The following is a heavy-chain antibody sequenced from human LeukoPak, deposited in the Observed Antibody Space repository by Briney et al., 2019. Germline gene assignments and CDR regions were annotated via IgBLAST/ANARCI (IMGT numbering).Heavy chain of an antibody. CDR1: GFTVSSNY. Sequence: GGSLRLSCAASGFTVSSNYMSWVRQAPGKGLEWVSVIYSGGGTRYADSVKGRFTISRDNSNNTLYLQMNSLRAEDTAVYYCARDLGGYSPFDYWGQGTLVTVSS. CDR3: ARDLGGYSPFDY. CDR2: IYSGGGT. D-gene: IGHD5-18*01. J-gene: IGHJ4*02. V-gene: IGHV3-53*01.